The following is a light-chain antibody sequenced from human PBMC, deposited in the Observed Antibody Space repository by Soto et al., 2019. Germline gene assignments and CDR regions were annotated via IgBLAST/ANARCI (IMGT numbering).Light chain of an antibody. Sequence: DIVLTQSPGTLSLSPGERATLSCRASQTVRDGYLAWYQQKPGQAHRLFIYGPSARATGIPDRFSGSGSGTDFTLTISGLEPEDFAVYYCQQYGVSMFTFGQGAKLEIK. V-gene: IGKV3-20*01. CDR3: QQYGVSMFT. J-gene: IGKJ2*01. CDR2: GPS. CDR1: QTVRDGY.